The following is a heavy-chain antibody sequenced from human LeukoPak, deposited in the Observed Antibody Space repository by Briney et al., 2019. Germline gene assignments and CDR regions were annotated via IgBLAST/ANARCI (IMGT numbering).Heavy chain of an antibody. CDR3: AKSPSLQAFDI. Sequence: GRSLRLSCAASGFTFSKFGMSWVRQAPGKGLQCVSTISADGSRTYYPDSVKGRFTISRDNSKNTLYLQINSLRADDTAVYYCAKSPSLQAFDIWGQGTMVTVSS. CDR1: GFTFSKFG. V-gene: IGHV3-23*01. J-gene: IGHJ3*02. CDR2: ISADGSRT.